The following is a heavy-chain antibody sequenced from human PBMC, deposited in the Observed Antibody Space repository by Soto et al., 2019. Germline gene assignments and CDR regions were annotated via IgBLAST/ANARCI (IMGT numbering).Heavy chain of an antibody. V-gene: IGHV3-33*01. CDR1: GFTFSSYA. CDR3: ARLSGSHGPGYLQH. D-gene: IGHD1-26*01. CDR2: IWYDGTNK. J-gene: IGHJ1*01. Sequence: GGSLRLSCAASGFTFSSYAMHWVRQAPGKGLEWVSVIWYDGTNKYYADSVKGRFTISRDNSKNTLYLQINSLRAEDTAVYYCARLSGSHGPGYLQHWGQGTLVTVSS.